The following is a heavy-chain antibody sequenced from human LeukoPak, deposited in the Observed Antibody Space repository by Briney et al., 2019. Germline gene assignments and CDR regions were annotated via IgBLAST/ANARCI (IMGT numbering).Heavy chain of an antibody. Sequence: PGGSLRLSCAASGFTFSSYAMSWVRQAPGKWLEWVSAISGSGGSTYYADSVKGRFTISRDNSKNTLYLQMNSLRAEDTAVYYCAKDQGQYSSGWYWPSDYWDQGTLVTVSS. CDR1: GFTFSSYA. V-gene: IGHV3-23*01. D-gene: IGHD6-19*01. J-gene: IGHJ4*02. CDR3: AKDQGQYSSGWYWPSDY. CDR2: ISGSGGST.